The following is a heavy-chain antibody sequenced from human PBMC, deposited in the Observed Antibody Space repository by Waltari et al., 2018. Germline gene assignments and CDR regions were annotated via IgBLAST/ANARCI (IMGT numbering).Heavy chain of an antibody. D-gene: IGHD2-2*01. CDR3: ARSPSPVVPAARDFDY. CDR1: GGTFSSYA. J-gene: IGHJ4*02. CDR2: IIPIFGTA. Sequence: QVQLVQSGAEVKKPGSSVKVSCKASGGTFSSYAIRWVGQPPGQGLEWMGGIIPIFGTANYAQKFQGRVTITADESTSTAYMELSSLRSEDTAVYYCARSPSPVVPAARDFDYWGQGTLVTVSS. V-gene: IGHV1-69*12.